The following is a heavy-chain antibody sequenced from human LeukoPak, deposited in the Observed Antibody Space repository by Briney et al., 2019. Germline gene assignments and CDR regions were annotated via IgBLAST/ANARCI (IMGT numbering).Heavy chain of an antibody. J-gene: IGHJ4*02. CDR2: IDWDDEE. CDR3: VRIRVTGSYRVYSDY. V-gene: IGHV2-70*11. CDR1: GFSLSTSGMC. Sequence: RKSGPTLVNPTQTLTLTCTFSGFSLSTSGMCVSWIRQPPGKALEWLARIDWDDEEYYSTSLKTRLTISKDTSKNQVVLTMTNMDPVDTATYYCVRIRVTGSYRVYSDYWGQGTLVTVSS. D-gene: IGHD1-26*01.